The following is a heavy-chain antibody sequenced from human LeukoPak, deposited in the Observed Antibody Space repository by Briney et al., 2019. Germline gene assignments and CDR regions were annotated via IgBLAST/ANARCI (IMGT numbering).Heavy chain of an antibody. Sequence: PSETLSLTCTVSGGSISSYYWSWIRQPPGKGLEWIGYIYYSGSTNYNPSLKSRVTISVDTSKNQFSLKLSSVTAADTAVYYCARMFDWLGDGMDVWGQGTTVTVSS. J-gene: IGHJ6*02. V-gene: IGHV4-59*12. CDR3: ARMFDWLGDGMDV. CDR1: GGSISSYY. CDR2: IYYSGST. D-gene: IGHD3-9*01.